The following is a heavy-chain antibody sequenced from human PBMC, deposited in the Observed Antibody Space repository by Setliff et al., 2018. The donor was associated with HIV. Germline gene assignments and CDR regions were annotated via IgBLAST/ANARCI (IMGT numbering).Heavy chain of an antibody. J-gene: IGHJ6*04. CDR3: ARDIPFGDLLMLQAYMDV. D-gene: IGHD3-10*01. Sequence: GGSLRLSCVASGFTFSTFAMHWVRQAPGKGLEWVSVISYISSSSGSYTNYADSVKGRFTISRDNAKNSLYLQMNSLRAEDTALYYCARDIPFGDLLMLQAYMDVWGKGTTVTVPQ. CDR1: GFTFSTFA. V-gene: IGHV3-21*05. CDR2: ISSSSGSYT.